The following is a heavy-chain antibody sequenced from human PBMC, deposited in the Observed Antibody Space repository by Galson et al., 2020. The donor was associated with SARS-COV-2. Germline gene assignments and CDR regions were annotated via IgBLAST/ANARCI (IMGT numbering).Heavy chain of an antibody. CDR2: IYNGDST. V-gene: IGHV3-66*01. CDR1: GFSVSTNY. Sequence: TGGSLRLSCAASGFSVSTNYMSWVRQAPGKGLEWVSIIYNGDSTYYADSVKGRFTISRDNIKNTLSLQMTSLRVEDTAVYYCARERSRRAVATTFQHRGQGTLVTVSS. CDR3: ARERSRRAVATTFQH. J-gene: IGHJ1*01. D-gene: IGHD6-19*01.